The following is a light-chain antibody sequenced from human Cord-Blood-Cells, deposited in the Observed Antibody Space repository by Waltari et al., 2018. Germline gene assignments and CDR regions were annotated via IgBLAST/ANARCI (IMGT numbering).Light chain of an antibody. V-gene: IGKV4-1*01. J-gene: IGKJ2*01. CDR1: QSVLYSSNHKNY. CDR3: QQYYSTPYT. CDR2: WAS. Sequence: DIVMTQSPDSLAVSLGERATINCKSSQSVLYSSNHKNYSAWYQQKPGQPPKLLIYWASTRESGVPDRFSGSGSGTDFTLTISSLQAEDVAVYYCQQYYSTPYTFGQGTKLEIK.